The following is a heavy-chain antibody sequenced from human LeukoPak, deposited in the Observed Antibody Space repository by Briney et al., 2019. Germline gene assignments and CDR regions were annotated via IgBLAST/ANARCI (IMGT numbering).Heavy chain of an antibody. D-gene: IGHD6-13*01. CDR3: AMMGIAAAGGVDYFDY. Sequence: AGGSLRLSCAASGFTFSSYAMHWVRQAPGKGLEWVAVISYDGSNKYYADSVKGRFTISRDNSKNTLYLQMNSLRAEDTAVYYCAMMGIAAAGGVDYFDYWGQGTLVTVSS. J-gene: IGHJ4*02. CDR1: GFTFSSYA. CDR2: ISYDGSNK. V-gene: IGHV3-30-3*01.